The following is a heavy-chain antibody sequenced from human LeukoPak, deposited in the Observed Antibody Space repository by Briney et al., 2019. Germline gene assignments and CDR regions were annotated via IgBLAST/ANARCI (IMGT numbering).Heavy chain of an antibody. CDR3: AGGRVLAVAAAYYFDY. CDR2: INHSGST. J-gene: IGHJ4*02. Sequence: PSETLSLTCAVYGGSFSGYYWSWIRQPPGKGLEWIGEINHSGSTNYNPSLKSRVTISVDTSKNQFSLKLSSVTAADTAVYYCAGGRVLAVAAAYYFDYWGQGTLVTVSS. V-gene: IGHV4-34*01. CDR1: GGSFSGYY. D-gene: IGHD6-19*01.